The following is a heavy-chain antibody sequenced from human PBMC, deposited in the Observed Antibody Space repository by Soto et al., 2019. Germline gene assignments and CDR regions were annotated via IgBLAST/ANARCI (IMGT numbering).Heavy chain of an antibody. CDR2: ISYDGNNE. J-gene: IGHJ1*01. D-gene: IGHD6-19*01. Sequence: QVQLVESGGGVVQPGRSLRLSCAASGFTFSSYGMHWVRQAPGKGLEWVAVISYDGNNEYYADSVKGRFTISRDNSKNTLYLQMNSLRAEDTAVYYCVKSGYSNGPTLFLQHWRQGTLVTVSS. CDR1: GFTFSSYG. CDR3: VKSGYSNGPTLFLQH. V-gene: IGHV3-30*18.